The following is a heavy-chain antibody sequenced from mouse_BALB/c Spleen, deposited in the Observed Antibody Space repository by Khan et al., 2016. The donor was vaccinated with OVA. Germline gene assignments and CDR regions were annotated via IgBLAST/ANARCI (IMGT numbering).Heavy chain of an antibody. CDR1: GFSLTNYG. J-gene: IGHJ2*01. Sequence: QVQLKQSGPGLVQPSQSLSITCTVSGFSLTNYGVHWVRQSPGKGLVWLGVIWSGGIIDYNATFISRLTISKDISKSQVFCKMNSLQANDTAIYYCAKNRNSYFDYWGQGPTLTVSS. V-gene: IGHV2-2*02. D-gene: IGHD2-12*01. CDR2: IWSGGII. CDR3: AKNRNSYFDY.